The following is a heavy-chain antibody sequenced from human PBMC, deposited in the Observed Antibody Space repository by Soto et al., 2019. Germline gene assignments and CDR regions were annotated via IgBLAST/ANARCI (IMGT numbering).Heavy chain of an antibody. D-gene: IGHD3-3*01. Sequence: ASVKVSCKASGYTFTSSAMNWVRQAPGQGLEWMGWINTNTGNPTYAQGFTGRFVFSLDTSVSTAYLQICSLKAEDTAVYYCARERGPNDFWSGYYRDNYYYGMDVWGQGTTVTVS. CDR1: GYTFTSSA. V-gene: IGHV7-4-1*01. CDR3: ARERGPNDFWSGYYRDNYYYGMDV. CDR2: INTNTGNP. J-gene: IGHJ6*02.